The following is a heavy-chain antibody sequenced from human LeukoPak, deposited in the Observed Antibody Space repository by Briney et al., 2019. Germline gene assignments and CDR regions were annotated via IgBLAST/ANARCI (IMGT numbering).Heavy chain of an antibody. Sequence: GGSLRLSCAASGCTFNSYSMTWVRQAPGKGLQWVATINHSWGNTYYADSVRGRFTISRDNSKDTLYLQLNSLTAEDTAIYYCAKPISGGLAVSAVWFDPWGQGTLVTVSS. CDR1: GCTFNSYS. CDR2: INHSWGNT. V-gene: IGHV3-23*01. CDR3: AKPISGGLAVSAVWFDP. D-gene: IGHD6-19*01. J-gene: IGHJ5*02.